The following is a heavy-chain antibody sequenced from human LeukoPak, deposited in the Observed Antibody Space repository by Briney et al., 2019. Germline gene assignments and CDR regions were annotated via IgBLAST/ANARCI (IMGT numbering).Heavy chain of an antibody. V-gene: IGHV3-7*01. Sequence: GGSLRLSCAASGFTFSSYWMSWVRQAPGKGLEWVANIKQDGSEKYYVDSVKGRFTISRDNAKNSLYLQMNSLRAEDTAVYYCARDREYDFWSGYFPGMFDPWGQGTLATVSS. J-gene: IGHJ5*02. D-gene: IGHD3-3*01. CDR1: GFTFSSYW. CDR2: IKQDGSEK. CDR3: ARDREYDFWSGYFPGMFDP.